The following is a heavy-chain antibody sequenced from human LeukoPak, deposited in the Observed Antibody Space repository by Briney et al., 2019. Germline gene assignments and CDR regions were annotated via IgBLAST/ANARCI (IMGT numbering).Heavy chain of an antibody. J-gene: IGHJ3*02. D-gene: IGHD2-2*01. CDR3: ASAGRSTYAFDI. CDR2: IIPIFGTA. V-gene: IGHV1-69*05. Sequence: SVKVSYKVSGYTLTELSMHWVRQAPGQGLEWMGGIIPIFGTANYAQKFQGRVTITTDESTSTAYMELSSLRSEDTAVYYCASAGRSTYAFDIWGQGTMVTVSS. CDR1: GYTLTELS.